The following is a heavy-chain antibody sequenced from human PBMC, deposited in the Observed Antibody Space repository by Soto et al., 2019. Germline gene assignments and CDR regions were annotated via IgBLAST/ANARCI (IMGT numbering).Heavy chain of an antibody. D-gene: IGHD5-12*01. J-gene: IGHJ1*01. Sequence: GGSLRLSCAASGFTFSNAWMNWVRQAPGKGLEWVGRIKSKTDGGTTDYAAPVKGRFTISRDDSKNTLYLQMNSLKTEDTAVYYCTKEMATIAGAEYFQHWGQGTLVTVSS. CDR2: IKSKTDGGTT. CDR3: TKEMATIAGAEYFQH. CDR1: GFTFSNAW. V-gene: IGHV3-15*07.